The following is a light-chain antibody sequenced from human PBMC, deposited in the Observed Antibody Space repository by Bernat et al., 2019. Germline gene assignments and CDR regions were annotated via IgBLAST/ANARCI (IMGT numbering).Light chain of an antibody. Sequence: QSALTQPASVSGSPGQSITLSCTGTSSDVGAYNYVSWYQQHPGRAPKLMIFDVSNRPSGVSDRFSGSKSGNTASLTISGLRPEDEADYYCSSVSTTSTPEVFGGGTKLTVL. V-gene: IGLV2-14*03. J-gene: IGLJ3*02. CDR2: DVS. CDR3: SSVSTTSTPEV. CDR1: SSDVGAYNY.